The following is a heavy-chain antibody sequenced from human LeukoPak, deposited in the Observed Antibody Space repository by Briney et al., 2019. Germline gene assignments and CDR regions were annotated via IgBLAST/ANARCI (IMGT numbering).Heavy chain of an antibody. CDR2: IKSKGHGETT. D-gene: IGHD6-6*01. CDR3: TTDRGIGPRLFFDS. CDR1: GFTFTDAH. J-gene: IGHJ5*01. Sequence: GGSLTLYCTASGFTFTDAHLVWLRPAPGKGLEWFGRIKSKGHGETTDFDAPVKGKFAMSRDDSRNTMCLQMNGLKTEDTAVYYCTTDRGIGPRLFFDSWGRGTLVTVSS. V-gene: IGHV3-15*01.